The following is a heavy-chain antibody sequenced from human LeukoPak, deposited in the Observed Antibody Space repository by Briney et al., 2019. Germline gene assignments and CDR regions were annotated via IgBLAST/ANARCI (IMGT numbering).Heavy chain of an antibody. J-gene: IGHJ6*02. Sequence: GGSLRLSCTASGFTLSSYGMHWVRQAPGKGLEWVADIWFDKNQHFADSVKGRFAISRDNSKNTVYLQINSLRAEDTAVYYCARDRHCVNGVCHSPPGMDVWGQGTTVTVSS. V-gene: IGHV3-33*08. CDR1: GFTLSSYG. CDR3: ARDRHCVNGVCHSPPGMDV. D-gene: IGHD2-8*01. CDR2: IWFDKNQ.